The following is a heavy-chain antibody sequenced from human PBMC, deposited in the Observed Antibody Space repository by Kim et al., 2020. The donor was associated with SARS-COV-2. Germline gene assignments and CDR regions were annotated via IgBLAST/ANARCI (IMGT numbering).Heavy chain of an antibody. V-gene: IGHV4-34*01. J-gene: IGHJ1*01. D-gene: IGHD3-16*01. CDR2: INHSGST. CDR1: GGSFSGYY. CDR3: ARAILRVHTNAYRAN. Sequence: SETLSLTCAVYGGSFSGYYWSWIRQPPGKGLEWIGEINHSGSTNYNPSLKSRVTISVDTSKNQFSLKLSSVTAADTAVYYCARAILRVHTNAYRANWGQG.